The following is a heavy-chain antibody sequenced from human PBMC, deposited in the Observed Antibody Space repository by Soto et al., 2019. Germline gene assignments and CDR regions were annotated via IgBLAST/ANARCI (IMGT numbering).Heavy chain of an antibody. V-gene: IGHV3-48*02. Sequence: EVQLVESGGDLVQSGGSLRLSCAASGFTFSNFGMNWVRQAPGKGLEWVSYIGGNGANTYYPDSMKGRFTISRDNAKNSLYLRVNSLREEDTAVYYCARGDYAGWDFDYWGQGTLVTVSS. CDR1: GFTFSNFG. J-gene: IGHJ4*02. CDR2: IGGNGANT. CDR3: ARGDYAGWDFDY. D-gene: IGHD3-16*01.